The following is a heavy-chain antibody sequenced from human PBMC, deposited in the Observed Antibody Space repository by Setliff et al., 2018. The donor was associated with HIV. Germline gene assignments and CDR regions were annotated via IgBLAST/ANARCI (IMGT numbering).Heavy chain of an antibody. CDR2: MNPNSADT. J-gene: IGHJ3*02. Sequence: ASVKVSCKASGYKLTGYYLQWGRQAPGQGLEWMGWMNPNSADTRRAQKLEGRVTMTGDRSLTTAYMELSSLRSDDTALYYCGTYPPNWNYGAAAFDIWGQGTLVPVSS. D-gene: IGHD1-7*01. CDR1: GYKLTGYY. V-gene: IGHV1-2*02. CDR3: GTYPPNWNYGAAAFDI.